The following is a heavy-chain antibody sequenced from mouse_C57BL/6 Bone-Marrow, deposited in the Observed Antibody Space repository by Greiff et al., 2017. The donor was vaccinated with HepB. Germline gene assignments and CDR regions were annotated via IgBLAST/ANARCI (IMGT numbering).Heavy chain of an antibody. V-gene: IGHV14-4*01. CDR2: IDPENGDT. CDR3: TTGYSWFAY. D-gene: IGHD2-3*01. CDR1: GFNIKDDY. Sequence: VQLKQSGAELVRPGASVKLSCTASGFNIKDDYMHWVKQRPEQGLEWIGWIDPENGDTEYASKFQGKATITADTSSNTAYLQLSSLTSEDTAVYYCTTGYSWFAYWGQGTLVTVSA. J-gene: IGHJ3*01.